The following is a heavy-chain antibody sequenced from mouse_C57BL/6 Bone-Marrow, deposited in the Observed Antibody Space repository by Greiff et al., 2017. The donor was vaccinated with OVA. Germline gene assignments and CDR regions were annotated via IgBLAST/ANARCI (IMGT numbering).Heavy chain of an antibody. V-gene: IGHV6-6*01. CDR2: IRHKANNPAS. Sequence: EVNVVESGGGLVQPGGSMKLSCAASGFTFSDAWMDWVRQSPEKGLEWVAEIRHKANNPASYYALSVKGKFTISRDDSKSSVYLRMNSLRAEDTGSYSCTAYYGNYGRFWGQGTTLTVSS. CDR1: GFTFSDAW. CDR3: TAYYGNYGRF. J-gene: IGHJ2*01. D-gene: IGHD2-10*01.